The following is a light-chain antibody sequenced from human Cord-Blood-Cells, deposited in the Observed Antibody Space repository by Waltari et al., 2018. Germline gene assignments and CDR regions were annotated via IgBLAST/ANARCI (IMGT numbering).Light chain of an antibody. J-gene: IGLJ3*02. CDR3: SSYTSSSTWV. CDR1: SSDVGGYNY. Sequence: QSALTQPASVSGSPGQSTTISCTGTSSDVGGYNYVSWYQQHPGKAPKLRIYDVSNRPSGVSNRFSGSKSGNTASLTISGLQAEDEADYYCSSYTSSSTWVFSGGTKLTVL. CDR2: DVS. V-gene: IGLV2-14*01.